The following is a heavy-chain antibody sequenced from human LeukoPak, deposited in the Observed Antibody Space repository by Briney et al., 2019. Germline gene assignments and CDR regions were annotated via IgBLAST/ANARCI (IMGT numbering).Heavy chain of an antibody. Sequence: PSETLSLTCTVSGGSISSYYWSWIRQPPGKGLEWIGYIYYSGSTNYNPSLTSRVTISVDTSKNQFSLKLSSVTAADTAVYYCARGTLKGSGSYTFDYWGQGTLVTVSS. CDR1: GGSISSYY. J-gene: IGHJ4*02. CDR3: ARGTLKGSGSYTFDY. V-gene: IGHV4-59*01. CDR2: IYYSGST. D-gene: IGHD3-10*01.